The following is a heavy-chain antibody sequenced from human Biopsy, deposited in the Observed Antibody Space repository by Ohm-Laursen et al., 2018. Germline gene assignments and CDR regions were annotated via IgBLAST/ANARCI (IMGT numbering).Heavy chain of an antibody. V-gene: IGHV4-4*07. CDR2: IYSSGST. Sequence: GTLSLTCTVSGGSLSSYYWSWIRQPAGKGLEWIGRIYSSGSTNYNPSLKSRVTLSMDTSKRQFSLKLSSVTAADTAVYYCARMDCSGGSCHYYSYGMDVWGQGTTVTVSS. J-gene: IGHJ6*02. D-gene: IGHD2-15*01. CDR3: ARMDCSGGSCHYYSYGMDV. CDR1: GGSLSSYY.